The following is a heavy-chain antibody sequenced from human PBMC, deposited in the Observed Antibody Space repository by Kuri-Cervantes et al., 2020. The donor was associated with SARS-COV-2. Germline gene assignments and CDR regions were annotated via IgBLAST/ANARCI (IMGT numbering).Heavy chain of an antibody. J-gene: IGHJ6*02. CDR2: VIPMFGTT. CDR1: GGTFSTHA. Sequence: SVKVSCKASGGTFSTHAINWVRQAPGQGLEWMGTVIPMFGTTHHAQRFQGRLTMTADTSTSIAYMTLSSLRSDDTAVYYCARDRGVEARWEGDYYHVMDVWSPGTTVTVSS. CDR3: ARDRGVEARWEGDYYHVMDV. V-gene: IGHV1-69*06. D-gene: IGHD1-26*01.